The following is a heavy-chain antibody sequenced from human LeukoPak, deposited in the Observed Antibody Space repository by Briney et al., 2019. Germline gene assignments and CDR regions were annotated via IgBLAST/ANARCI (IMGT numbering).Heavy chain of an antibody. J-gene: IGHJ5*02. CDR1: GYTFTSYD. Sequence: GASVKVSCKASGYTFTSYDINWVRQATGQGLEWMGWMNPNSGNTGYAQKFQGRVTMTRNTSISTAYMELSSLRSEDTAVYYCARAQRVRLYNWFDPWGQGTLVTVSS. D-gene: IGHD3-10*01. CDR2: MNPNSGNT. CDR3: ARAQRVRLYNWFDP. V-gene: IGHV1-8*01.